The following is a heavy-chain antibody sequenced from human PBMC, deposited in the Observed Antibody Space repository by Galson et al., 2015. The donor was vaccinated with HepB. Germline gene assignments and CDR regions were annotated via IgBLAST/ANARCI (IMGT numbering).Heavy chain of an antibody. D-gene: IGHD2-15*01. CDR2: INPNSGDT. V-gene: IGHV1-2*02. J-gene: IGHJ4*02. CDR3: VRATPISVNFDN. CDR1: GYTFTGYY. Sequence: SVKVSCKASGYTFTGYYMHWVRQAPGQGLEWMGWINPNSGDTNYAQKFQGRVTMSRDTSIRTAHMELSRLRSDDTAVYYCVRATPISVNFDNWGQGTLVTVSS.